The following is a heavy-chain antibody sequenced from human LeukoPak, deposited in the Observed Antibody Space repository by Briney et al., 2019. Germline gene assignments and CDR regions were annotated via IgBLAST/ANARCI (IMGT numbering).Heavy chain of an antibody. CDR3: VRDLGISGWYAPPLGYFDS. J-gene: IGHJ4*02. CDR1: GYTFSAYC. CDR2: INPKSGGT. D-gene: IGHD6-19*01. V-gene: IGHV1-2*02. Sequence: ASVKVSCKASGYTFSAYCMHWVRRAPGQGLEWMGWINPKSGGTNYAQKFQDRVTMTRDTSISSTYMELSRLKSDDTAVYYCVRDLGISGWYAPPLGYFDSWGQGTLVTVSS.